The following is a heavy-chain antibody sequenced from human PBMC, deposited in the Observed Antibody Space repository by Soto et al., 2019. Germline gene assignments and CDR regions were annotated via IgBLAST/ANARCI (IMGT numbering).Heavy chain of an antibody. J-gene: IGHJ5*01. CDR2: IYWDDDK. Sequence: SGPTLVNPTQTLTLTRTFSGFSLSTSGVGVGWIRQPPGKALEWLALIYWDDDKRYSPSLKSRLTITKDTSKNQVVLTMTNMDPVDTATYYCARGGRNGDIVVFPGGWFDPWGQGTLVTVSS. CDR3: ARGGRNGDIVVFPGGWFDP. V-gene: IGHV2-5*02. CDR1: GFSLSTSGVG. D-gene: IGHD5-12*01.